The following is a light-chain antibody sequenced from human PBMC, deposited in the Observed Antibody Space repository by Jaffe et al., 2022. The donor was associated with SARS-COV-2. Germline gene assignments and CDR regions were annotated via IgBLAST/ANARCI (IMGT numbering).Light chain of an antibody. Sequence: AIQMTQSPSSLSASVGDRVTITCRASQGIRSDLGWYQQKPGKAPKLLISVASSLQSGVPSRFSGSGTGTDFTLTISSLQPEDSATYFCLQDYDYPLTFGGGTKVEIK. CDR2: VAS. V-gene: IGKV1-6*01. CDR1: QGIRSD. J-gene: IGKJ4*01. CDR3: LQDYDYPLT.